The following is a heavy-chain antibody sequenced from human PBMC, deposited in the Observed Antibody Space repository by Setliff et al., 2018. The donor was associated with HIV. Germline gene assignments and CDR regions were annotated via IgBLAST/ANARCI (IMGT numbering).Heavy chain of an antibody. D-gene: IGHD1-1*01. V-gene: IGHV4-4*07. CDR2: IYISGST. J-gene: IGHJ4*02. Sequence: PSETLSLTCTVSGGSISSYYWSWIRQPAGKGLEWIGHIYISGSTNYNPSFNSRLTISLDTSENQFSLHLTSVTAADTAVYYCARAEGDAYNSLPYFDSWGPGALVTVSS. CDR3: ARAEGDAYNSLPYFDS. CDR1: GGSISSYY.